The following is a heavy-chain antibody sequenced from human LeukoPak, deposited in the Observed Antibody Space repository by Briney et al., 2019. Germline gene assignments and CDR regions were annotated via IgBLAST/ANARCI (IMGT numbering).Heavy chain of an antibody. CDR2: INWNGGST. D-gene: IGHD2-2*01. J-gene: IGHJ4*02. CDR3: ASDSRYCSSTGCSYFAC. CDR1: GFIFDDFG. V-gene: IGHV3-20*04. Sequence: PGGSLRLSCVTFGFIFDDFGMSWVRQVPWKGLEWVSGINWNGGSTDYADSVKGRFTISRDNAKNTLYLQMNSLRAEDTAVYYCASDSRYCSSTGCSYFACWGQGTLVTVSS.